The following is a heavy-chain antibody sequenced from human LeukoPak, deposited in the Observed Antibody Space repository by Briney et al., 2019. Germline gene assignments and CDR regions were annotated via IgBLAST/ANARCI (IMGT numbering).Heavy chain of an antibody. CDR1: GGTFSSYA. D-gene: IGHD4-17*01. CDR3: ARDSRSDYGNDY. J-gene: IGHJ4*02. Sequence: GSSVKVSCKASGGTFSSYAISWVRQAPGQGLEWMGRIIPILGIANYAQKFQGRVTITADKSTSTAYTELSSLRSEDTAVYYCARDSRSDYGNDYWGQGTLVTVSP. CDR2: IIPILGIA. V-gene: IGHV1-69*04.